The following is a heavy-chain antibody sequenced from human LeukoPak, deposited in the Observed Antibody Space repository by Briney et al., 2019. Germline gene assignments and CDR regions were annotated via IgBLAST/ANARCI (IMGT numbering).Heavy chain of an antibody. V-gene: IGHV1-69*13. CDR1: GGTFSSYA. Sequence: ASVKVSCKASGGTFSSYAISWVRQAPGQGLEWMGGIIPIFGTANYAQKFQGRVTITADESTSTAYMELRSLRSDDTAVYYCARELDTAMAYDYWGQGTPVTVSS. CDR3: ARELDTAMAYDY. CDR2: IIPIFGTA. D-gene: IGHD5-18*01. J-gene: IGHJ4*02.